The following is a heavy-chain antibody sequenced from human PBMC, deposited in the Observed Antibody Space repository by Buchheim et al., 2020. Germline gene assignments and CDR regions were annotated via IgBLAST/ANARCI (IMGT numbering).Heavy chain of an antibody. D-gene: IGHD6-13*01. CDR1: GFTFDDYA. V-gene: IGHV3-43D*03. Sequence: EVQLVESGGVVVQPGGSLRLSCAASGFTFDDYAMHWVRQAPGKGLEWVSLISWDGGSTYYADSVKGRFTIPRDNSKNSLYLQMNSLRAEDTALYYCAKDGIAAAGPPGYYYYGMDVWGQGTT. CDR3: AKDGIAAAGPPGYYYYGMDV. J-gene: IGHJ6*02. CDR2: ISWDGGST.